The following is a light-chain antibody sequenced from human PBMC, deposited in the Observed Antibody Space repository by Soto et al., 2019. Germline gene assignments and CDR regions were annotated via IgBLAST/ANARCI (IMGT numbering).Light chain of an antibody. CDR3: ASWDDSLSGL. CDR1: SSNIGSNY. J-gene: IGLJ2*01. V-gene: IGLV1-47*01. CDR2: RNN. Sequence: QSVLTQPPSASGTPGQRVTISCSGSSSNIGSNYVYWYQQLPGTAPKLLIYRNNQRPSGVPDRFSGSKSGTSASLAISGLRSEDDAYYYCASWDDSLSGLFGGGTKVTVL.